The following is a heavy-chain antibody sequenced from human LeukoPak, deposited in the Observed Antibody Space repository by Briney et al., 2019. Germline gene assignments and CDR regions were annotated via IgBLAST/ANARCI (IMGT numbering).Heavy chain of an antibody. V-gene: IGHV3-64*01. CDR1: GFTFSIYA. CDR2: IRSKGGST. D-gene: IGHD3-10*01. CDR3: AKDSGDDAFDI. J-gene: IGHJ3*02. Sequence: GGSLRLSCAASGFTFSIYAMHWVRQAPGEGLECVSAIRSKGGSTNYANSVKGRFTISRDNCKNTLYLQMGSLRAEDMAVYYCAKDSGDDAFDIWGQGTMVTVSS.